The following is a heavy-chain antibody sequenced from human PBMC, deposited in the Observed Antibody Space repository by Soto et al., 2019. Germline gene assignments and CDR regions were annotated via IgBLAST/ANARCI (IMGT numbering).Heavy chain of an antibody. D-gene: IGHD5-18*01. CDR1: GGTFSSYA. Sequence: GASVKVAFNASGGTFSSYAISWVRQAPGQGLEWMGGIIPIFGTANYAQKFQGRVTITADESTSTAYMELSSLRSEDTAVYYCASGGYSYGYAYSRMDVWGQGTTVTVSS. CDR2: IIPIFGTA. CDR3: ASGGYSYGYAYSRMDV. V-gene: IGHV1-69*01. J-gene: IGHJ6*02.